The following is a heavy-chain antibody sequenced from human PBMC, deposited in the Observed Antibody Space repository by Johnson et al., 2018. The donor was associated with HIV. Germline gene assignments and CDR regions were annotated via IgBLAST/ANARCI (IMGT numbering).Heavy chain of an antibody. CDR1: GFTFSDYY. CDR2: ISDSGDNT. V-gene: IGHV3-11*01. Sequence: VQLVESGGGLVKPGGSLRLSCAASGFTFSDYYMSWIRQAPGKGLEWVSYISDSGDNTYYADSVRGRFTISRDNSKNTLYLQMNSLRAEDSAVYYCAKLAIDYSGAWYGLTFDIWGQGTMVTVSS. CDR3: AKLAIDYSGAWYGLTFDI. J-gene: IGHJ3*02. D-gene: IGHD6-19*01.